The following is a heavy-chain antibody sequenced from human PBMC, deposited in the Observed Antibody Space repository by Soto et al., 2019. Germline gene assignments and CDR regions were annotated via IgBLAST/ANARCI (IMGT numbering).Heavy chain of an antibody. CDR2: ISGDGSST. V-gene: IGHV3-74*01. CDR3: ARPRYDGSGTPFDH. D-gene: IGHD3-22*01. Sequence: EVQLVESGGGLVQPGGSLRVSCAASGFTFSSYWMHWVRQVPGKGLVWVSRISGDGSSTSYADAVRGRFTISRDNAKNTLYLQRNSLRVEDTALYYCARPRYDGSGTPFDHWGQGALVTVSA. CDR1: GFTFSSYW. J-gene: IGHJ4*02.